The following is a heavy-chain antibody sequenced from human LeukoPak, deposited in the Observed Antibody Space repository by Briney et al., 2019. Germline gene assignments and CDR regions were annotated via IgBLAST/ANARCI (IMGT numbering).Heavy chain of an antibody. CDR1: GGSISTYY. CDR2: IYYNGNS. J-gene: IGHJ3*02. V-gene: IGHV4-59*01. D-gene: IGHD2/OR15-2a*01. Sequence: QVQLQESGPGLVKPSQTLSLTCTVSGGSISTYYWSWIRQPPGKGLEWIGYIYYNGNSNYTPSLKSRVTISVDTSKNQFSLKLNSVTAADTAVYYCARVLSPGYNNAFDIWGQGTMVTVSS. CDR3: ARVLSPGYNNAFDI.